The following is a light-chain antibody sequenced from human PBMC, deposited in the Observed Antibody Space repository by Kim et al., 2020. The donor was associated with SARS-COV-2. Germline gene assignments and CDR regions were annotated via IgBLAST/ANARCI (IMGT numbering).Light chain of an antibody. J-gene: IGLJ1*01. V-gene: IGLV2-14*03. CDR2: AVS. Sequence: QSITSSFTGSSSDVGSYDYVTWYQQHPGKAPKLMIYAVSNRPSGVSNRFSGSKSANTASLTISGLQAEDEADYYCSSYTRSSTNYVFGTGTKVTVL. CDR3: SSYTRSSTNYV. CDR1: SSDVGSYDY.